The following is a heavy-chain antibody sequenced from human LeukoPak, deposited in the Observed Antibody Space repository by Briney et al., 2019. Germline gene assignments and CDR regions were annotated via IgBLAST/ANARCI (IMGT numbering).Heavy chain of an antibody. D-gene: IGHD2-2*01. CDR2: IIPIFGTA. Sequence: LVKVSCKASGGTFSSYAISWVRQAPGQGLEWMGGIIPIFGTANYAQKFQGRVTITADESTSTAYMELSSLRSEDTAVYYCARDLVVPAAMGTHDAFDIWGQGTMVTVSS. CDR3: ARDLVVPAAMGTHDAFDI. J-gene: IGHJ3*02. V-gene: IGHV1-69*01. CDR1: GGTFSSYA.